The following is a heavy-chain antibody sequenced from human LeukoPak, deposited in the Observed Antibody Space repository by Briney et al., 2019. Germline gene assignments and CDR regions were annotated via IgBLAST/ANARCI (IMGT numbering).Heavy chain of an antibody. CDR1: GFDFSNYW. D-gene: IGHD6-19*01. CDR3: ARDGSEYSSGWYAMDV. CDR2: IKQDGSEK. V-gene: IGHV3-7*03. J-gene: IGHJ6*02. Sequence: GGSLRLSCAASGFDFSNYWMYWVRQAPGKGLEWVANIKQDGSEKYYVDSVRGRFTISRDNAMNSLSLQMNSLRAEDTAVYYCARDGSEYSSGWYAMDVWGQGTTVTVSS.